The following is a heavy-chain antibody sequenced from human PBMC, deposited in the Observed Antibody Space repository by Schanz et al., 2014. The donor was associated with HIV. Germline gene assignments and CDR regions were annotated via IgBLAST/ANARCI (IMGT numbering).Heavy chain of an antibody. CDR2: MNPHSGNT. V-gene: IGHV1-8*01. D-gene: IGHD2-21*01. CDR3: ARLQGFNSCGSEGRCRAFNWFDP. Sequence: QVQLVQSGAEVKKPGASVKVSCKASGYTFRSYDISWVRQATGQGLEWMGWMNPHSGNTGYAQSYNGRVHVTRNTAISTAYREMSKLRSEDTTECYCARLQGFNSCGSEGRCRAFNWFDPWGQGTLVTVSS. J-gene: IGHJ5*02. CDR1: GYTFRSYD.